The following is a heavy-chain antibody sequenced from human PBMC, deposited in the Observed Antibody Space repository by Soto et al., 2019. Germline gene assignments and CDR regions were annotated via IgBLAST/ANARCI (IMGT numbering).Heavy chain of an antibody. J-gene: IGHJ4*02. D-gene: IGHD5-12*01. Sequence: QVQLVESGGGLVKPGGSLRLSCGVSGFIFSDYYMSWIRQAPGKGLEWVSYISSSGSTIYYADSVKGRFTMSRDNAKNSLYLQMNTMSAEDTAVYYCARGHWGGYDRLDYWGQGTLVTVSS. V-gene: IGHV3-11*01. CDR1: GFIFSDYY. CDR3: ARGHWGGYDRLDY. CDR2: ISSSGSTI.